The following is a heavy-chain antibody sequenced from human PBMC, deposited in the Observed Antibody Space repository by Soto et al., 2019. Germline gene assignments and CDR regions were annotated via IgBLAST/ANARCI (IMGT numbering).Heavy chain of an antibody. Sequence: PGGSLRLSCAASGFTFDDYAMHWVRQAPGKGLEWVSLISWDGGSTYYADSVKGRFTISRDNSKNSLYLQMNSLRAEDTALYYCAKDLGNPLPRGLYYYYGMDVWGQGTTVTVSS. J-gene: IGHJ6*02. CDR1: GFTFDDYA. CDR2: ISWDGGST. CDR3: AKDLGNPLPRGLYYYYGMDV. D-gene: IGHD3-16*01. V-gene: IGHV3-43D*04.